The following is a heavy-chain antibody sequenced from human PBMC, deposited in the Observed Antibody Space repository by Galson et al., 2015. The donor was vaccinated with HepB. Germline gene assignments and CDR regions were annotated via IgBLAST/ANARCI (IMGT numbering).Heavy chain of an antibody. V-gene: IGHV4-34*01. Sequence: FWSWIRQPPGKGLEWIGEINHSGRTNYNPSLKSRVTISLDTSKIQFSLKLSSVTAADTALYYCASAYDTSGYYHVWGQGALVTVSS. CDR2: INHSGRT. CDR3: ASAYDTSGYYHV. CDR1: F. D-gene: IGHD3-22*01. J-gene: IGHJ4*02.